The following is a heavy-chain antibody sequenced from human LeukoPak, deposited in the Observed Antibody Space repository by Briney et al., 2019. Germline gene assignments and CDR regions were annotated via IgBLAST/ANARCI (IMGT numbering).Heavy chain of an antibody. CDR1: GFDFNKYW. CDR3: ARDFDGPYDFWSGYYTGPPDY. V-gene: IGHV3-7*01. D-gene: IGHD3-3*01. J-gene: IGHJ4*02. Sequence: GGSLRLSCVASGFDFNKYWMTWVRQAPGRGLEWVANIKKDGSQKSYVDSVEGRFTISRDNAQKSLYLQMNSLRTEDTAVYYCARDFDGPYDFWSGYYTGPPDYWGQGTLVTVSS. CDR2: IKKDGSQK.